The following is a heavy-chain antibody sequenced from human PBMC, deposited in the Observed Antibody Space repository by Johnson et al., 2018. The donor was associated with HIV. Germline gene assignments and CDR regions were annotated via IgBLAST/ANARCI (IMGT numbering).Heavy chain of an antibody. CDR3: ARGPITIFGVVTTGDAVDI. Sequence: VQLVESGGGLVKPGGSLRLSCAASGFTFSNAWMSWVRQAPGKGLEWVGRIKSKTDGGTTDYAAPVKGRFTISRDNSKNTLYLQMNSLRAEDTVVYYCARGPITIFGVVTTGDAVDIWGQGTMVTVSS. CDR1: GFTFSNAW. D-gene: IGHD3-3*01. CDR2: IKSKTDGGTT. V-gene: IGHV3-15*01. J-gene: IGHJ3*02.